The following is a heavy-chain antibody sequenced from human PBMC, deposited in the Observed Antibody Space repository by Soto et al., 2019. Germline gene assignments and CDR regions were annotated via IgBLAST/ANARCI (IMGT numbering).Heavy chain of an antibody. CDR2: INHNGIA. Sequence: QLHLQESGPGLVKPSGNLSLTCAVSGGSISNSKWWTWARHVPGKGLEWIGKINHNGIANYNPSLESRVTISKDESKNQLSLKLTSVTAADTAIYYCARLDRDYFYHGMDVWGQGTTVTVSS. CDR1: GGSISNSKW. CDR3: ARLDRDYFYHGMDV. V-gene: IGHV4-4*02. D-gene: IGHD1-1*01. J-gene: IGHJ6*02.